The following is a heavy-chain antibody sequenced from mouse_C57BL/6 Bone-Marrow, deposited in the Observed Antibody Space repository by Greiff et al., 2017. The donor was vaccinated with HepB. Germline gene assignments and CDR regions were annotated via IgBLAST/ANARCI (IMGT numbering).Heavy chain of an antibody. Sequence: EVQLVESGEGLVKPGGSLKLSCAASGFTFSSYAMSWVRQTPEKRLEWVAYISSGGDYIYYADTVKGRFTISRDNDRKTLYMQMSSLKSEDTAMYYCTRDTSRYAMDYWGQGTSVTVSS. J-gene: IGHJ4*01. V-gene: IGHV5-9-1*02. CDR1: GFTFSSYA. CDR2: ISSGGDYI. CDR3: TRDTSRYAMDY.